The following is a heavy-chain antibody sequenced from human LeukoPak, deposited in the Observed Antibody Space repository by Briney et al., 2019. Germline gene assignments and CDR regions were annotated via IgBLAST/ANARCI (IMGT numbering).Heavy chain of an antibody. V-gene: IGHV5-51*01. CDR1: GFIFTNYW. J-gene: IGHJ4*02. CDR2: IYPGDSDT. CDR3: AGRTDYAFHY. Sequence: GESLKISCKGSGFIFTNYWIGWVRQMPGKGLEWMGIIYPGDSDTRYSPPFQGQVTISADKSISTAYLQWSSLKASDTAMYYCAGRTDYAFHYWGQGTLVTVSS. D-gene: IGHD3-16*01.